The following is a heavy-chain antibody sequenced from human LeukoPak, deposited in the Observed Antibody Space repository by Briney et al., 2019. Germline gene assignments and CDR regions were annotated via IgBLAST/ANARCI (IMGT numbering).Heavy chain of an antibody. D-gene: IGHD2-15*01. Sequence: AGGSLRLSCAASGLTFSTYWMDWVRQAPGKGLEWVASIKEDGSDTNYVGSVRGRFTVSRDNTKNSLYLQMNSLRADDTAVYYCASDRAYSQFDYWCQGTLVTVSS. CDR3: ASDRAYSQFDY. J-gene: IGHJ4*02. CDR1: GLTFSTYW. CDR2: IKEDGSDT. V-gene: IGHV3-7*01.